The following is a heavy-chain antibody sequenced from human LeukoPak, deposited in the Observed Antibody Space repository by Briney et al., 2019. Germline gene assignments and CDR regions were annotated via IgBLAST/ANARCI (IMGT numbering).Heavy chain of an antibody. Sequence: SETLSLTCAVYGGSFSGYYWSWIRQPAGKGLEWIGRIYTSGSTNYNPSLKSRVTMSVDTSKNQFSLKLSSVTAADTAVYYCARDGYYDSSGYYFWFDYWGQGTLVTVSS. CDR2: IYTSGST. D-gene: IGHD3-22*01. CDR3: ARDGYYDSSGYYFWFDY. V-gene: IGHV4-4*07. CDR1: GGSFSGYY. J-gene: IGHJ4*02.